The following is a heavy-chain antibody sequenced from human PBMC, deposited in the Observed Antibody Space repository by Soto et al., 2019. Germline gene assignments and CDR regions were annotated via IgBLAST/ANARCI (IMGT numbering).Heavy chain of an antibody. D-gene: IGHD2-8*01. CDR1: GFTFSSYA. CDR2: ISSNGGRK. CDR3: ARAGAMVYAIHFDY. Sequence: GESLKISCAASGFTFSSYAMHWVRQAPGKGLEYVSAISSNGGRKYYGNSVKGRFTISRENSKNTLYLQMGSLRAEDMAVYYCARAGAMVYAIHFDYWGQGTLVTVSS. J-gene: IGHJ4*02. V-gene: IGHV3-64*01.